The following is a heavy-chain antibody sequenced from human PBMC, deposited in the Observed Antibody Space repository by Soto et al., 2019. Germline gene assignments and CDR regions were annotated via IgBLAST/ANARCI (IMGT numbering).Heavy chain of an antibody. CDR1: GGSISSSSYY. Sequence: TSETLSLTCTVSGGSISSSSYYWGWIRQPPGKGLEWIGSIYYSGSTYYNPSLKSRVTISVDTSKNQFSLKLSSVTAADTAVYYCARQEPKWYYYGMDVWGQGTTVTVSS. CDR2: IYYSGST. D-gene: IGHD1-1*01. V-gene: IGHV4-39*01. CDR3: ARQEPKWYYYGMDV. J-gene: IGHJ6*02.